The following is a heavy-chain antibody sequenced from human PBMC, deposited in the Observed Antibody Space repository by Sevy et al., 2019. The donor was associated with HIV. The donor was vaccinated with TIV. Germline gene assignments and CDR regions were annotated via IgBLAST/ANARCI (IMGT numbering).Heavy chain of an antibody. Sequence: GGSLRLSCAASGFTFSSYGMHWVRQAPGKGLEWVAVIWYDGSNKYYADSVKGRFTISRDNSKNTLYLQMNSLRAEDTAVYYCAREGEKSDNDIVVVPAAPRRRYYYGMDVWGQGTTVTVSS. V-gene: IGHV3-33*01. D-gene: IGHD2-2*01. CDR3: AREGEKSDNDIVVVPAAPRRRYYYGMDV. CDR2: IWYDGSNK. J-gene: IGHJ6*02. CDR1: GFTFSSYG.